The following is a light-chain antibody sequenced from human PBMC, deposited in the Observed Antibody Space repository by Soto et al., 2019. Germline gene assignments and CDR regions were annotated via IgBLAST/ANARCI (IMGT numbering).Light chain of an antibody. V-gene: IGLV2-8*01. CDR2: EVT. CDR3: SAYTGGNPAYV. CDR1: SSDAGGYDY. Sequence: QSVLTQPPSASGSPGQSVTISCTGTSSDAGGYDYVSWYQQHPGKAPKLMIYEVTIRPSGVSDRFSGSKSGNTASLTVSGLQAEDEADYYCSAYTGGNPAYVFGTGTKGT. J-gene: IGLJ1*01.